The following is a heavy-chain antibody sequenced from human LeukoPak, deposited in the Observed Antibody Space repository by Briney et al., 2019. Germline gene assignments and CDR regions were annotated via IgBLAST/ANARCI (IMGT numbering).Heavy chain of an antibody. CDR2: IYYIGST. V-gene: IGHV4-39*07. Sequence: YPSETLSLTCTVSGDSISSSPYYWGWVRQPPGKGLEWIGSIYYIGSTHYNPSLKRRVTISVDTSKNQFSLKLTSVTAADTALYFCARDDTYFYDSSGHGFDFWGPGTLVTVSS. CDR3: ARDDTYFYDSSGHGFDF. CDR1: GDSISSSPYY. D-gene: IGHD3-22*01. J-gene: IGHJ4*02.